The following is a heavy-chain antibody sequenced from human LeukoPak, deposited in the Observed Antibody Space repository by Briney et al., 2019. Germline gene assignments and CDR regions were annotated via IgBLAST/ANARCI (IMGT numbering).Heavy chain of an antibody. J-gene: IGHJ3*02. CDR1: GFTFYSYA. Sequence: GGSLRLSCAASGFTFYSYAMNWVRQAPGKGLEWVSSISSSSSYIYYADSVKGRFTISRDNAKNSLYLQMNSLRAEDTAVYYCARAFYDFWSGYLYAFDIWGQGTMVTVSS. D-gene: IGHD3-3*01. CDR3: ARAFYDFWSGYLYAFDI. V-gene: IGHV3-21*01. CDR2: ISSSSSYI.